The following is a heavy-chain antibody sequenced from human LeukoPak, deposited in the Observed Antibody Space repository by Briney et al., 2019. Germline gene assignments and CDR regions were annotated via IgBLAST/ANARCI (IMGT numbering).Heavy chain of an antibody. J-gene: IGHJ4*02. CDR3: ASIDTGHLNY. CDR2: IYHSGST. V-gene: IGHV4-30-2*01. CDR1: GGSISSGGYS. D-gene: IGHD3-3*02. Sequence: PSQTLSLTCAVSGGSISSGGYSWSWIRQPPGKGLEWIGYIYHSGSTYYNPSLKSRVTISVDRSKNQFSLKLSSVTAADTAVYYCASIDTGHLNYWGQGTLVTVSS.